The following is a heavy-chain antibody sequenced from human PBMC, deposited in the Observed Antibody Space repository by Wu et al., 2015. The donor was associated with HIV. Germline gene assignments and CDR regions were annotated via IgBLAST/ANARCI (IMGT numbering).Heavy chain of an antibody. J-gene: IGHJ4*02. D-gene: IGHD2-2*01. CDR1: GGTFSSYA. CDR3: ASSLYCSSTSCSGEGFXY. V-gene: IGHV1-69*01. CDR2: IIPIFGTA. Sequence: QVQLVQSGAEVKKPGSSVKVSCKASGGTFSSYAISWVRQAPGQGLEWMGGIIPIFGTANYAQKFQGRVTITADESTSTAYMELSSLRSEDTAVYYCASSLYCSSTSCSGEGFXYWGQGTLVTVSS.